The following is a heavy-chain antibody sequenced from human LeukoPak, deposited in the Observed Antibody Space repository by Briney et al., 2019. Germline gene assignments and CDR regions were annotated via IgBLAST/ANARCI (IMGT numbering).Heavy chain of an antibody. CDR1: GGSFSGYY. D-gene: IGHD3-10*01. CDR3: ARDAHGSGSYYRVTDAFDI. Sequence: SETLSLTCAVYGGSFSGYYWSWIRQPPGKGLEWIGEINHSGSTNYNPSLKSRVTISVDTSKNQFSLKLSSVTAADTAVYYCARDAHGSGSYYRVTDAFDIWGQGTMVTVSS. V-gene: IGHV4-34*01. J-gene: IGHJ3*02. CDR2: INHSGST.